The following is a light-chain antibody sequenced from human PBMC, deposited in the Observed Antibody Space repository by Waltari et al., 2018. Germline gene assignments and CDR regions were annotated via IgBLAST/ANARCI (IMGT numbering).Light chain of an antibody. CDR2: TAS. Sequence: DIQMTQSPSTLSASVGDRVTIACRASQSISNWVAWYQQKPGKAPKFLIYTASKLQSGVQSRFSGSGSGTEFTLTISSLQPDDFATFYCQQYNSYPWTFGQGTKVEIK. V-gene: IGKV1-5*03. CDR1: QSISNW. CDR3: QQYNSYPWT. J-gene: IGKJ1*01.